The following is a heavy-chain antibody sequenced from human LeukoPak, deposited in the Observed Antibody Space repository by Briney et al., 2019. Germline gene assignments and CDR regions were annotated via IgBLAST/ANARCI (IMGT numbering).Heavy chain of an antibody. CDR2: INPTGGST. J-gene: IGHJ4*02. CDR1: GYTFPSYF. CDR3: ARAYDYSRSWYYDY. V-gene: IGHV1-46*01. D-gene: IGHD6-13*01. Sequence: GASVKVSCKASGYTFPSYFMHWVRQAPGQGLEWMGIINPTGGSTTYAQKFQGRVTMTRDTSTSTVYMELRSLRSDDTAVYYCARAYDYSRSWYYDYWGQGTLVTVSS.